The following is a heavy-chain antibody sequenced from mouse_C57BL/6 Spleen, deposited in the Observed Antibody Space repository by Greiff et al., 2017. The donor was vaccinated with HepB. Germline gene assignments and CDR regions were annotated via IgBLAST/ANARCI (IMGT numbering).Heavy chain of an antibody. J-gene: IGHJ2*01. D-gene: IGHD2-4*01. CDR1: GYAFSSYW. V-gene: IGHV1-80*01. CDR3: ARLDDYENYFDY. Sequence: QVQLKESGAELVKPGASVKISCKASGYAFSSYWMNWVKQRPGKGLEWIGQIYPGDGDTNYNGKFKGKATLTADKSSSTAYMQLSSLTSEDSAVYFCARLDDYENYFDYWGQGTTLTVSS. CDR2: IYPGDGDT.